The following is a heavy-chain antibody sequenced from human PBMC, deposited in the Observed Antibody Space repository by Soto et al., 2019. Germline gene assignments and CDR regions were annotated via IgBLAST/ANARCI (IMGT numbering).Heavy chain of an antibody. CDR2: IYPGDSDT. Sequence: PGESLKISCKGSGYSFTSYWIGWVRQMPGKGLEWMGIIYPGDSDTRYSPSFQGQVTISADKSISTAYLQWSSLKASDTAMYYCARPGSAPSTPKNYYYYMDVWGKGTTVTVSS. D-gene: IGHD3-10*01. CDR1: GYSFTSYW. J-gene: IGHJ6*03. V-gene: IGHV5-51*01. CDR3: ARPGSAPSTPKNYYYYMDV.